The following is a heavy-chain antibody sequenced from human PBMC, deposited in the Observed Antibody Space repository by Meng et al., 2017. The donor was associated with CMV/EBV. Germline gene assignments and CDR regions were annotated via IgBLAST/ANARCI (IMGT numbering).Heavy chain of an antibody. J-gene: IGHJ5*02. D-gene: IGHD2-2*02. CDR2: IYTSGST. CDR1: GGSISSYY. V-gene: IGHV4-4*07. CDR3: AREIVVVPAAIDNWFDP. Sequence: GQLQDPGPGLVNPSEPLSLTCNVSGGSISSYYWSWIRQPAGKGLEWIGRIYTSGSTNYNPSLKSRVTMSVDTSKNQFSLKLSSVTAADTAVYYCAREIVVVPAAIDNWFDPWGQGTLVTVSS.